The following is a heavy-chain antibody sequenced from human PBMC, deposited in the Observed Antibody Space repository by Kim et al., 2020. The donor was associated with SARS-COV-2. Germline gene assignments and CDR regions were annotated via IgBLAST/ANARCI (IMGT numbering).Heavy chain of an antibody. CDR3: ARDKDSSSWYGVGFDY. Sequence: SGEGRLTISRDNAKNSLYLQMNSLRAEDTAVYYCARDKDSSSWYGVGFDYWGHGTLVTVSS. D-gene: IGHD6-13*01. V-gene: IGHV3-11*06. J-gene: IGHJ4*01.